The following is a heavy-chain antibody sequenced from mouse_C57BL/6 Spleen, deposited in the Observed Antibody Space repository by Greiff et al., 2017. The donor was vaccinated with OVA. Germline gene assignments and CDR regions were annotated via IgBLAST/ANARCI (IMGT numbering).Heavy chain of an antibody. V-gene: IGHV5-17*01. CDR1: GFTFSDYG. Sequence: EVMLVESGGGLVKPGGSLKLSCAASGFTFSDYGMHWVRQAPEQGLEWVAYISRGSSTIYYADTVKGRFTISRDNAKNTLSLQMTSLRSEDTAMYYCARRGVVALEAMDYWGQGTSVTGSS. J-gene: IGHJ4*01. CDR3: ARRGVVALEAMDY. D-gene: IGHD1-1*01. CDR2: ISRGSSTI.